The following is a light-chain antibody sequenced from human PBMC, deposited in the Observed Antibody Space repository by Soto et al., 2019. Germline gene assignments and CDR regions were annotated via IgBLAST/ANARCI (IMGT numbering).Light chain of an antibody. V-gene: IGKV3-20*01. CDR2: DAS. CDR3: QQYGGSPET. Sequence: EIVLTQSPATLSLSPGERATLSCRASQSVSSYLAWYQQKPGQAPRLLIYDASNRATGIPARFSGSGSGTDFTLTISRLEPEDFAVYYCQQYGGSPETFGQGTKVDI. J-gene: IGKJ1*01. CDR1: QSVSSY.